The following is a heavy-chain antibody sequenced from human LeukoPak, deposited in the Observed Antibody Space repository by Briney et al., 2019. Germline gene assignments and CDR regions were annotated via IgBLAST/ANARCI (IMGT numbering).Heavy chain of an antibody. V-gene: IGHV4-59*01. D-gene: IGHD2-2*01. CDR2: IYYSGST. Sequence: SETLSLTCTVSGGSISSYYWSWIRQPPGKGLEWIGYIYYSGSTNYNPSLKSRVTISVDTSKNQLSLKLSSVTAADTAVYYCAGSSTSGGYYFDYWGQGTLVTVSS. J-gene: IGHJ4*02. CDR1: GGSISSYY. CDR3: AGSSTSGGYYFDY.